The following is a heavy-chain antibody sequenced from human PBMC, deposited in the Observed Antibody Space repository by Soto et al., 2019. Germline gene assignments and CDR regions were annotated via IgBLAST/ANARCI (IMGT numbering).Heavy chain of an antibody. J-gene: IGHJ5*01. CDR2: INPVGGST. CDR1: GYTFTNYY. CDR3: TRSMTTADCFDS. Sequence: QVRLAQSGAEEKKPGASIKVSCKASGYTFTNYYMHWVRRAPGHGLEWMGMINPVGGSTKYAEKFQGRVIMSRDTTTSTVYMELSSLTSEDTAVYYCTRSMTTADCFDSWGQGTLVTVSS. D-gene: IGHD3-22*01. V-gene: IGHV1-46*03.